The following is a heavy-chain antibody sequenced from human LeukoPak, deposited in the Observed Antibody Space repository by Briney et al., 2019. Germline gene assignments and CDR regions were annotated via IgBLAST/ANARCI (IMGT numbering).Heavy chain of an antibody. CDR2: ISGSGGST. J-gene: IGHJ4*02. V-gene: IGHV3-23*01. Sequence: GGSLRLSCAASGFTFSSYAMSWVRQAPGKGLEWVSAISGSGGSTYYADSVKGRFTISRDNSKNTLYLQMSSLRAEDTAVYYGAKDFHGGYYFDYWGQGTLVTVSS. CDR3: AKDFHGGYYFDY. D-gene: IGHD4-23*01. CDR1: GFTFSSYA.